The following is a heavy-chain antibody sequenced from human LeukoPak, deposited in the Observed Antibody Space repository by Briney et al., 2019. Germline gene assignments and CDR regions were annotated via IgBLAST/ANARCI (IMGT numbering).Heavy chain of an antibody. CDR1: GYTFTSYA. CDR2: INTNTGNP. V-gene: IGHV7-4-1*02. Sequence: ASVKVSCKASGYTFTSYAMNWVRQAPGQGLEWMGWINTNTGNPTYAQGFTGRFVFSLDTSVSTAYLQISSLKAEDTAVYYCARIWTDGWLRLGELSQDYWGQGTLVTVSS. D-gene: IGHD3-16*02. J-gene: IGHJ4*02. CDR3: ARIWTDGWLRLGELSQDY.